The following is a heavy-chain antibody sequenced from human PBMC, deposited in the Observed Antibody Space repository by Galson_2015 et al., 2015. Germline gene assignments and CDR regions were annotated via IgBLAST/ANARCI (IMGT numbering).Heavy chain of an antibody. CDR2: IYSSGST. V-gene: IGHV4-59*01. J-gene: IGHJ4*02. CDR3: ARNFGSGTYYIDS. Sequence: ETLSLTCTVSGGSISRYYWSWIRQPPGKGLEWLGYIYSSGSTNYNPSLKSRVTISVDASKNQFSLKRSSVTAADTAVYYCARNFGSGTYYIDSWGQGTLVTVSS. CDR1: GGSISRYY. D-gene: IGHD3-10*01.